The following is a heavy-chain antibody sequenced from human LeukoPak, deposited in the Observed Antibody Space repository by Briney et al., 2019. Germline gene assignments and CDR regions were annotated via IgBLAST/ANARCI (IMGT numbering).Heavy chain of an antibody. J-gene: IGHJ4*02. V-gene: IGHV4-4*02. CDR2: IHESGST. CDR1: GLSMSSNNW. Sequence: PSGTLSLTCAVAGLSMSSNNWGSGGRQPPGKGLGWIGEIHESGSTNYNPSLKSRVTISVDKTNDQFSLKLSSVTAADTAVYYCARHEGFSQKDWGQGTQVTVS. CDR3: ARHEGFSQKD.